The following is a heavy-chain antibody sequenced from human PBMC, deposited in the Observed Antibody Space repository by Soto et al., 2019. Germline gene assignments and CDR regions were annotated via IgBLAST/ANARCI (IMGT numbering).Heavy chain of an antibody. D-gene: IGHD3-10*01. CDR1: GFTFSSYA. CDR2: ITGSGGST. J-gene: IGHJ4*02. V-gene: IGHV3-23*01. Sequence: EVQMLESGGGLVQPGGSLRLSCAASGFTFSSYAMSWVRQAPGKGLEWVSAITGSGGSTYYADSVKGRFTISRDNSKNTLYLQMNSLRAEDTAVYYCAKDKSAYYYAWRREAAGIDYWGQGTLVTVSS. CDR3: AKDKSAYYYAWRREAAGIDY.